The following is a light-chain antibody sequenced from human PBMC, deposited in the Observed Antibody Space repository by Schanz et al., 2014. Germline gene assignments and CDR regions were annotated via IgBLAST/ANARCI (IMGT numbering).Light chain of an antibody. Sequence: EIVMTQSPATLSLSPGERATLSCRASQSVSSNLAWYQQKPGQAPRLLIYGASTRATGIPARFSGSGSGTDFTLTISSLEPEDFAVYYCQQHSNWPPITFGQGTRLDIK. J-gene: IGKJ5*01. V-gene: IGKV3-15*01. CDR1: QSVSSN. CDR3: QQHSNWPPIT. CDR2: GAS.